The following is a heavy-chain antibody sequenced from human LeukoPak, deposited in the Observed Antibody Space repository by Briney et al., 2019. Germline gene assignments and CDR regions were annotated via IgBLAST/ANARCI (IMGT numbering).Heavy chain of an antibody. D-gene: IGHD1-1*01. J-gene: IGHJ4*02. CDR1: GGSISSSSYY. CDR3: ARHERGYHFDY. V-gene: IGHV4-39*01. CDR2: IYYSGIP. Sequence: SETLSLTCTVSGGSISSSSYYWGWIRQPPGKGLEWIGAIYYSGIPYYNPSLKSRVTLSVDTSKNQFSLRLSFVTAADTAVYYCARHERGYHFDYWGQGTLVTVSS.